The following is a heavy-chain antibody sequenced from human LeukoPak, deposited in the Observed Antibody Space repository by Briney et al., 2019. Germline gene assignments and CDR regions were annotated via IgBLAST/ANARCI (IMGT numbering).Heavy chain of an antibody. CDR1: GGSISNYY. Sequence: SETLSLTCTVSGGSISNYYWSWIRQPAGKGLEWIGRIYTSGTTHYNPSLKSRVTMSVDTSKNQFSLNLSSVTAADTAVYYCAREAHYYGSGAYYYYMDVWGKGTTVTISS. CDR2: IYTSGTT. J-gene: IGHJ6*03. CDR3: AREAHYYGSGAYYYYMDV. V-gene: IGHV4-4*07. D-gene: IGHD3-10*01.